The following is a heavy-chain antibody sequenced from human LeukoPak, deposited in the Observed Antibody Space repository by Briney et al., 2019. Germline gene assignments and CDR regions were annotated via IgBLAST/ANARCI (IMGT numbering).Heavy chain of an antibody. D-gene: IGHD3-9*01. CDR2: ISAYNGNT. CDR1: GYTFTSYG. V-gene: IGHV1-18*01. J-gene: IGHJ6*03. Sequence: ASVKVSCKASGYTFTSYGISWVRQAPGQGLEWMGWISAYNGNTNYAQKLQGRVTMTTDTSTSTAYMELRSLRSDDTAVYYCASGKSYDILTGYFSNYMDVWGKGTTVTV. CDR3: ASGKSYDILTGYFSNYMDV.